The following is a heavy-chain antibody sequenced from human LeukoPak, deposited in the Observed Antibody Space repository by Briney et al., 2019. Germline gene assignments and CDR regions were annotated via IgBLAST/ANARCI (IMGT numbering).Heavy chain of an antibody. J-gene: IGHJ4*02. Sequence: PGGSLRLSCAASGFTFSSYGMHWVRQAPGKGLEWVAVIWYDGSNKYYADSVKGRFTTSRDNSKNTLYLQMNSLRAEDTAVYYCARDTADGYNMDYWGQGTLVTVSS. CDR1: GFTFSSYG. CDR2: IWYDGSNK. D-gene: IGHD5-24*01. CDR3: ARDTADGYNMDY. V-gene: IGHV3-33*01.